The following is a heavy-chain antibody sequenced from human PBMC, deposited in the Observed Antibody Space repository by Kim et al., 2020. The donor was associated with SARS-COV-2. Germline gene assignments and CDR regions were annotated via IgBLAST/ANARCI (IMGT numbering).Heavy chain of an antibody. Sequence: GGSLRLSCAASGFTFSNAWMSWVRQAPGKGLEWVGRIKSKTEGGTTDYAAPVKGRFTISRDDSKNTLYLQMNSLKTEDTAVYYCTTDVRGSSWSADYWGQGTLVPVSS. CDR3: TTDVRGSSWSADY. CDR1: GFTFSNAW. D-gene: IGHD6-13*01. CDR2: IKSKTEGGTT. V-gene: IGHV3-15*01. J-gene: IGHJ4*02.